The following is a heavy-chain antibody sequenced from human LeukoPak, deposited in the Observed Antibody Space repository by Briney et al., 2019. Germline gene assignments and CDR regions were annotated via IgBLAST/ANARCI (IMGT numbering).Heavy chain of an antibody. D-gene: IGHD4-17*01. J-gene: IGHJ4*02. V-gene: IGHV1-2*02. CDR2: IYPYTGGT. CDR3: ARYYGEAPPY. CDR1: GYIFTGYY. Sequence: GASVKVSCKASGYIFTGYYMYWVRQAPGQGLEWMGWIYPYTGGTDSAQKFQGRITMTRDTSISTAYMELSRLRSDDTAVYYCARYYGEAPPYWGQGTLVIASS.